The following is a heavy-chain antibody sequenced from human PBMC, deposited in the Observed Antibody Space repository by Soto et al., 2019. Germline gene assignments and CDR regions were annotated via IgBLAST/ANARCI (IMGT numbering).Heavy chain of an antibody. V-gene: IGHV3-48*01. D-gene: IGHD1-26*01. J-gene: IGHJ5*02. CDR1: GFTFSSYS. Sequence: EVQLVESGGGLVQPGGSLRLSCAASGFTFSSYSMNWVRQAPXKGLEWVSYISSSSSTIYYADSVKGRFTISRDNAKNXXXXXXXXXXXXXXXXXYXXXEGGNLNWFDPWGQGTLVTVSS. CDR2: ISSSSSTI. CDR3: XXEGGNLNWFDP.